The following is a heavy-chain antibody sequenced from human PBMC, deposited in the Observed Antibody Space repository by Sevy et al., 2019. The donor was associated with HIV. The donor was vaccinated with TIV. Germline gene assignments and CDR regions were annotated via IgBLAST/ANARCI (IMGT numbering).Heavy chain of an antibody. Sequence: GGSLRLSCVASGFTFSNVWMSWVRQAPGKGLEWVGHFKSKTDGGTSDYAAPVRGRFTISRDDSKNTLYLQMNSLKTEDTAVYYCTTGGSLFQHWGQGTLVTVSS. D-gene: IGHD3-16*01. V-gene: IGHV3-15*01. CDR3: TTGGSLFQH. J-gene: IGHJ1*01. CDR2: FKSKTDGGTS. CDR1: GFTFSNVW.